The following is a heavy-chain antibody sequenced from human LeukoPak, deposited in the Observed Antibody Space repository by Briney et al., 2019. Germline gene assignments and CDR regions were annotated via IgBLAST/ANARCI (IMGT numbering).Heavy chain of an antibody. CDR1: GGSISSGDYY. Sequence: SQTLSLTCTVSGGSISSGDYYWSWIRQPPGKGLEWIGYIYYSGSTYYNPSLKSRVTISVDTSKNQFSLKLSSVTAADTAVYYCARYSTSWHYFDYWGQGTLVTVSS. CDR2: IYYSGST. D-gene: IGHD6-13*01. J-gene: IGHJ4*02. V-gene: IGHV4-30-4*01. CDR3: ARYSTSWHYFDY.